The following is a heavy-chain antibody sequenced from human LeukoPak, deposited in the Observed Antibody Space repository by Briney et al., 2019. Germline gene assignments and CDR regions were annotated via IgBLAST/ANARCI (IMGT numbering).Heavy chain of an antibody. V-gene: IGHV6-1*01. Sequence: PSQTLSLTCAISGDSVSSNSAAWVWFRQSPSSGLEWLARTYFRSKWYYDYAVSVRSRIVISPDTSKNQFSLQLNSVTPDDTAVFFCARSAVGGHNDFWGQGTLVTVSS. CDR2: TYFRSKWYY. CDR3: ARSAVGGHNDF. J-gene: IGHJ4*02. CDR1: GDSVSSNSAA. D-gene: IGHD3-16*01.